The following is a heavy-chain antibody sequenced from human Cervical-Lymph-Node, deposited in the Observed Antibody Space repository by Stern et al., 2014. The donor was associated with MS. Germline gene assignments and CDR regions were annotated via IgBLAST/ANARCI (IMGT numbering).Heavy chain of an antibody. Sequence: QVTLRESGPALVKPTQTLTLTCTFSGFSLSTSGMRASWIRQPPGKALEWLARIDWDDDKFYSTSLKTRLTIPKDTSKNQVVLTMTNMDPVDTATYYCARAHLIEGAYTDWGQGTLVTVSS. CDR1: GFSLSTSGMR. J-gene: IGHJ4*02. D-gene: IGHD2-2*02. CDR2: IDWDDDK. V-gene: IGHV2-70*04. CDR3: ARAHLIEGAYTD.